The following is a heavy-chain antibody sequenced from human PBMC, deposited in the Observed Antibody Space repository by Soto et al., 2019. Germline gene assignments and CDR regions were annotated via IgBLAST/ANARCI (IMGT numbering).Heavy chain of an antibody. D-gene: IGHD3-22*01. J-gene: IGHJ4*02. Sequence: QVQLVQSGAEVKKPGSSVKVSCKASGGTFSSYAISWVRQAPGQGLEWMGGIIPIFGTANYAQKFQGRVTITADESTSTAYMELSSLRSEDTAVYYCAREDYYASSGYYYVPSFDYWGQGTLVTVSS. V-gene: IGHV1-69*01. CDR2: IIPIFGTA. CDR3: AREDYYASSGYYYVPSFDY. CDR1: GGTFSSYA.